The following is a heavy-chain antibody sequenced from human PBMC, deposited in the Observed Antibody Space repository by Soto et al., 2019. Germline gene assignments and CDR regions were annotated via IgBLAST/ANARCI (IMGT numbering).Heavy chain of an antibody. CDR3: GRDGDEWDRRYLDS. CDR1: GQTYTKYG. CDR2: ISANRGHT. V-gene: IGHV1-18*01. Sequence: QVQLTQSGADVKMPGASVMVSCKATGQTYTKYGISWVRQAPGQGLEWLGWISANRGHTNYDPKFQGRVTMTTDTSTNTVYMELRSLASDDTAVYYCGRDGDEWDRRYLDSWGHGTLVTVSS. D-gene: IGHD1-26*01. J-gene: IGHJ4*01.